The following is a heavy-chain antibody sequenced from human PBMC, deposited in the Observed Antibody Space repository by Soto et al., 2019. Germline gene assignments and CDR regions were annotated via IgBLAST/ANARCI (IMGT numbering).Heavy chain of an antibody. J-gene: IGHJ1*01. CDR1: GGSISSYY. D-gene: IGHD3-10*01. CDR3: ARALWFGELLGGYFQH. CDR2: IYYSGST. V-gene: IGHV4-59*12. Sequence: SETLSLTCTVSGGSISSYYWSWIRQPPGKGLEWIGYIYYSGSTYYNPSLKSRVTISVDTSKNQFSLKLSSVTAADTAVYYCARALWFGELLGGYFQHWGQGTLVTVSS.